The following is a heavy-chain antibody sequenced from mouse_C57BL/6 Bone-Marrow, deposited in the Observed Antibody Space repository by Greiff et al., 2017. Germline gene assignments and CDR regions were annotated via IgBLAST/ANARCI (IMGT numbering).Heavy chain of an antibody. CDR2: ISSGSSTI. CDR3: ARCYYGSSLLAY. Sequence: EVKLMESGGGLVKPGGSLKLSCAASGFTFSGYGMHWVRQAPEKGLEWVAYISSGSSTIYYADTVKGRFTISRDNAKNTLFLQMTSLRSEDTAMYYCARCYYGSSLLAYWGQGTLVTVSA. J-gene: IGHJ3*01. CDR1: GFTFSGYG. D-gene: IGHD1-1*01. V-gene: IGHV5-17*01.